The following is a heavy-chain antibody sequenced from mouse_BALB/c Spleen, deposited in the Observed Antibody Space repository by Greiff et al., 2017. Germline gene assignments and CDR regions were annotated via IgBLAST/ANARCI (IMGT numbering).Heavy chain of an antibody. Sequence: EVMLVESGGGLVQPGGSRKLSCAASGFTFSSFGMHWVRQAPEKGLEWVAYISSGSSTIYYADTVKGRFTISRDNPKNTLFLQMTSLRSEDTAMYYCARGYYDYDLDYWGQGTTLTVSS. CDR3: ARGYYDYDLDY. CDR2: ISSGSSTI. V-gene: IGHV5-17*02. J-gene: IGHJ2*01. CDR1: GFTFSSFG. D-gene: IGHD2-4*01.